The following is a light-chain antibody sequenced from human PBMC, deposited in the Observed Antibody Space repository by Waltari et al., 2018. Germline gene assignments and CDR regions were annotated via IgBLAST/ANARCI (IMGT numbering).Light chain of an antibody. CDR1: SSTVGGYDY. Sequence: QSALTQPRSVSGSPGQSVTISCTGHSSTVGGYDYVSWYQQNPGKAPKLMVFDVNRRPSGVPDRFSGSKSGNTASLTISGLQAEDEADYYCCSYAGSYTWVFGTGTKVTVL. CDR2: DVN. CDR3: CSYAGSYTWV. V-gene: IGLV2-11*02. J-gene: IGLJ1*01.